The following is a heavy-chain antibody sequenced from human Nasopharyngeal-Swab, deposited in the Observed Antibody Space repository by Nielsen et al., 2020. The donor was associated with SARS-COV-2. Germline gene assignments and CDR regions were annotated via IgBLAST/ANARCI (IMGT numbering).Heavy chain of an antibody. V-gene: IGHV1-69*13. CDR2: IIPIFGTA. CDR1: GGTFSSCA. J-gene: IGHJ4*02. D-gene: IGHD2-8*01. CDR3: ARDCTNGVCYTH. Sequence: SVKVSCKASGGTFSSCAISWVRQAPGQGLEWMGGIIPIFGTANYAQKFQGRVTITADESTSTAYMELSSLRSEDTAVYYCARDCTNGVCYTHWGQGTLVTVSS.